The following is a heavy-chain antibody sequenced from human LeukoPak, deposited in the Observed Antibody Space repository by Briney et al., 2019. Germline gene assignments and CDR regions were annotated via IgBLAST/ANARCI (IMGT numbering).Heavy chain of an antibody. D-gene: IGHD3-10*01. Sequence: GASVKVSCKASGYTFTSYGISWVRQAPGQGLEWMGWISAYNGNTNYAQKLQGRVTMTTDTSTSTAYMELRSLRSDDTAVYYCARDVGPGYYYGSGSLSGFDYWGQGTLVTVSS. CDR2: ISAYNGNT. V-gene: IGHV1-18*01. J-gene: IGHJ4*02. CDR1: GYTFTSYG. CDR3: ARDVGPGYYYGSGSLSGFDY.